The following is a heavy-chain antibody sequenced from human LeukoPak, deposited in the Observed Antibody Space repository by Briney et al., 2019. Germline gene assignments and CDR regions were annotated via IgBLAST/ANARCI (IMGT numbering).Heavy chain of an antibody. D-gene: IGHD3-10*01. CDR3: AKDIRGDPLEYFDY. CDR2: ISWNSYSI. Sequence: SLRLSCAASGFNFDDYAMHWVRQAPGKGLEWVSGISWNSYSIGYADSMKGRFTISRDNAKNSLYLQMNSLRAEDTALYYCAKDIRGDPLEYFDYWGQGTLVTVSS. CDR1: GFNFDDYA. J-gene: IGHJ4*02. V-gene: IGHV3-9*01.